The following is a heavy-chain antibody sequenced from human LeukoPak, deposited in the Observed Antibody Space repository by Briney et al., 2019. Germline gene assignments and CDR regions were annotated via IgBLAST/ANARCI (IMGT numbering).Heavy chain of an antibody. J-gene: IGHJ4*02. Sequence: SETLSLTCTVSGGSISSSSYYWGWIRQPPGKGLEWIGSIYYSGSTYYNPSLKSRVTISVDTSKNQFSLKLSSVTAADTAVYYCARHQGDFFDYWGQGTLVIVSS. CDR2: IYYSGST. CDR3: ARHQGDFFDY. CDR1: GGSISSSSYY. V-gene: IGHV4-39*01. D-gene: IGHD2-21*01.